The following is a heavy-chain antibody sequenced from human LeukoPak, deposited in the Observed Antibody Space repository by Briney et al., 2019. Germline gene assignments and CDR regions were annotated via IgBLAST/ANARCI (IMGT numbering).Heavy chain of an antibody. V-gene: IGHV3-7*01. Sequence: GGSLRLSCTASGFTFSGSSMTWVRQAPGKGLEWVANIREDGAGTNYVDSVKGRFTISRDNAKNSLFLQMNNLRDEDTAIYYCSRHVGISFWGQGTLVTVSS. CDR2: IREDGAGT. CDR3: SRHVGISF. D-gene: IGHD7-27*01. CDR1: GFTFSGSS. J-gene: IGHJ4*02.